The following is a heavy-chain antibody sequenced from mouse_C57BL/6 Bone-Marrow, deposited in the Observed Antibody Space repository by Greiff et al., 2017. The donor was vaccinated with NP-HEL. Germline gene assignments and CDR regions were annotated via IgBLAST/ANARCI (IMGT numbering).Heavy chain of an antibody. J-gene: IGHJ3*01. CDR1: GFNIKDDY. Sequence: EVQLVESGAELVRPGASVKLSCTASGFNIKDDYMHWVKQRPEQGLEWIGWIDPENGDTEYASKFQGKATITADTSSNTAYLQLSSLTSEDTAVYYCTTGVTTEFAYWGQGTLVTVSA. V-gene: IGHV14-4*01. CDR3: TTGVTTEFAY. D-gene: IGHD2-2*01. CDR2: IDPENGDT.